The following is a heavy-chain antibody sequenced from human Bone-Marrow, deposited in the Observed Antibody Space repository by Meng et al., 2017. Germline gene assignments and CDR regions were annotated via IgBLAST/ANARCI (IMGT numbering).Heavy chain of an antibody. V-gene: IGHV3-30*04. CDR3: ARGVLRYFDWLSQGGDY. CDR1: GLTFSSYA. CDR2: ISYDGSNK. J-gene: IGHJ4*02. D-gene: IGHD3-9*01. Sequence: GESLKISCAASGLTFSSYAMHWVRQAPGKGLEWVAVISYDGSNKYYADSVKGRFTISRDNSKNTLYLQMNSLRAEDTAVYYCARGVLRYFDWLSQGGDYWGQGTLVTVSS.